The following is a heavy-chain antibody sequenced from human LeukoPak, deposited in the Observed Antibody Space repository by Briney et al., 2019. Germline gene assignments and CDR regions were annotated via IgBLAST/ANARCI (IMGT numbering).Heavy chain of an antibody. CDR3: ARGDYYDSSGYLPSDY. V-gene: IGHV1-69*05. CDR2: IIPIFGTA. J-gene: IGHJ4*02. CDR1: GGTFSSYA. Sequence: SVKVSCKASGGTFSSYAISWLRQAPGQGLEWMGRIIPIFGTANYAQKFQVRVTITTDESTSTAYMELSSLRSEDTAVYYCARGDYYDSSGYLPSDYWGQGTLVTVSS. D-gene: IGHD3-22*01.